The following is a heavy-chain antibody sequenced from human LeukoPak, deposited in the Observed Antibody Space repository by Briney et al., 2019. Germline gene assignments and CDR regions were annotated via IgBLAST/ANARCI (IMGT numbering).Heavy chain of an antibody. CDR2: MSYNGNDK. D-gene: IGHD3-10*01. J-gene: IGHJ4*02. CDR3: ARDPSRFGEYGYFDY. Sequence: GGSLRLSCAASGFTFSSFAMHWVRQTPGKGLEWVAGMSYNGNDKYYEDSLKGRFTTSRDNSKNTLYLQMNSLRAEDTAVYYCARDPSRFGEYGYFDYWGQGSLVTVSS. V-gene: IGHV3-30*04. CDR1: GFTFSSFA.